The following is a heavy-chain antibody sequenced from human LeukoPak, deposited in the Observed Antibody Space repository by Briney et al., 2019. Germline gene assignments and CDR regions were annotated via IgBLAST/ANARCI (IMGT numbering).Heavy chain of an antibody. V-gene: IGHV3-33*01. J-gene: IGHJ3*02. Sequence: GRSLRLSCAASGFTFSSYDMHWVRQALANGLEWVAIIWYDGSNKNYADSVKGRFTISRDDSKNTLFLQMNSLRAEDTAVYYCAREASDAFDIWGQGTMVTVYS. CDR2: IWYDGSNK. CDR3: AREASDAFDI. CDR1: GFTFSSYD.